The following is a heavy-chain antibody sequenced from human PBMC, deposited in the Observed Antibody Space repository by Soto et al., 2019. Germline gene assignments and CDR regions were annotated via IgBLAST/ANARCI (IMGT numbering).Heavy chain of an antibody. CDR2: MYYSGSS. Sequence: SETLSLTCSVSGGSISSRTFWWAWIRQPPGKGLEWIGDMYYSGSSYSSPSLKSRVTLSVDTSKNQLSLKLNSVTAADTAVYYCARHPRDDYNYGGSGIFDYWGQGTLVTVSS. J-gene: IGHJ4*02. D-gene: IGHD4-4*01. CDR1: GGSISSRTFW. CDR3: ARHPRDDYNYGGSGIFDY. V-gene: IGHV4-39*01.